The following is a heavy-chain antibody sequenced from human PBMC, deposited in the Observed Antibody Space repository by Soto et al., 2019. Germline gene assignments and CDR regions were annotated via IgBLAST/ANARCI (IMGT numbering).Heavy chain of an antibody. Sequence: GGPLRHSSAASEFTSRGNAMSWLRRAPGKGVESVSASSGSGGSTYYADSVKGRFTISRDNSKNTLYLQMNSLRAEDTAVYYCAKPGYCSGGSCYLYYYGMDVWGQGTTVTVSS. V-gene: IGHV3-23*01. CDR1: EFTSRGNA. CDR3: AKPGYCSGGSCYLYYYGMDV. D-gene: IGHD2-15*01. J-gene: IGHJ6*02. CDR2: SSGSGGST.